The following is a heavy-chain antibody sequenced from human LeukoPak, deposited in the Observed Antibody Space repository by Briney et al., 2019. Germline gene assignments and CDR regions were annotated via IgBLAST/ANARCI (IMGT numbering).Heavy chain of an antibody. J-gene: IGHJ4*02. V-gene: IGHV1-24*01. CDR2: FDPEDGET. CDR1: GSTLTELS. D-gene: IGHD2-21*02. Sequence: ASVKVSCKVSGSTLTELSMHWVRQAPGKGLEWMGGFDPEDGETIYAQKFQGRVTMTEDTSTDTAYMELSSLRSEDTAVYYCATVSAEGVTASDYWGQGTLVTVSS. CDR3: ATVSAEGVTASDY.